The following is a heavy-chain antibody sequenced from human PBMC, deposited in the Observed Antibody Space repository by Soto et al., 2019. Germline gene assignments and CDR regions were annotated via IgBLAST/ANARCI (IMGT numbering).Heavy chain of an antibody. Sequence: GGSLRLSCAASGFTFDDYAMHWVRQAPGKGLEWVSGISWNSGSIGYADAVKGRFTISRDNAKNSLYLQMNSLRADDTALYYCAKVKSYELGEEDYFDDWGQGTLVTVSS. J-gene: IGHJ4*02. CDR2: ISWNSGSI. V-gene: IGHV3-9*01. D-gene: IGHD3-16*01. CDR3: AKVKSYELGEEDYFDD. CDR1: GFTFDDYA.